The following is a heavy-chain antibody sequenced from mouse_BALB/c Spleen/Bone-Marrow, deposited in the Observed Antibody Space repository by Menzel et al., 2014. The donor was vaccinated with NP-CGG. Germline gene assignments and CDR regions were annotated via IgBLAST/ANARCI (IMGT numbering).Heavy chain of an antibody. CDR2: ISSGGSYT. V-gene: IGHV5-6*02. CDR1: GFTFSSYG. Sequence: DVMLVESGGDLVKPGGSLKLSCAASGFTFSSYGMSWVRQTPDKRLEWVATISSGGSYTYYPDSVKGRFTISRDNAKNTLYLQMSSLKSEDTAMYYCARDFITTDAMDYWGQGTSVTVPS. CDR3: ARDFITTDAMDY. D-gene: IGHD1-1*01. J-gene: IGHJ4*01.